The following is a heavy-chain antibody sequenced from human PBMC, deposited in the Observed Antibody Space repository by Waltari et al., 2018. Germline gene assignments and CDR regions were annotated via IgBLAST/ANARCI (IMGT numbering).Heavy chain of an antibody. CDR2: IYYSGST. J-gene: IGHJ5*02. D-gene: IGHD2-15*01. Sequence: QVQLQESGPGLVKPSETLSLTCTVSGGSISSYYWSWIRQPPGKGLEWIGYIYYSGSTNYNPSLKSRVTISVDTSKNQFSLKLSSVTAADTAVYYCARRMRPGYCSCGSCYNWFDPWGQGTLVTVSS. CDR3: ARRMRPGYCSCGSCYNWFDP. CDR1: GGSISSYY. V-gene: IGHV4-59*01.